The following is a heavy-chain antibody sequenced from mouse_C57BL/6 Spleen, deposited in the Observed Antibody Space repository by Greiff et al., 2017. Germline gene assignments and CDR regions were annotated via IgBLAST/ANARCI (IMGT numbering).Heavy chain of an antibody. CDR1: SYTFTSYW. J-gene: IGHJ4*01. CDR2: IYPGNSDT. V-gene: IGHV1-5*01. Sequence: EVKVVESGTVLARPGASVKMSCKTSSYTFTSYWMHWVKQRPGQGLEWIGAIYPGNSDTSYNQKFKGKAKLTAVTSASTAYMELSSLTNEDSAVYYCTRTFAYYYAMDYWGQGTSVTVSS. CDR3: TRTFAYYYAMDY.